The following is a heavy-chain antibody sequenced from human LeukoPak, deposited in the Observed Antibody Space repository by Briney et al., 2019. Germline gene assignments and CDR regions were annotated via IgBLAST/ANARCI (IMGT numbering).Heavy chain of an antibody. D-gene: IGHD3-22*01. Sequence: RQXPGXGLEXIGXXNHSGSTNYNPSLKSRVTISVDKSKNQFSLKLSSVTAADTAVYYCARRHYYYDSSGYHPQLDYWGQGTLVTVSS. J-gene: IGHJ4*02. V-gene: IGHV4-34*01. CDR3: ARRHYYYDSSGYHPQLDY. CDR2: XNHSGST.